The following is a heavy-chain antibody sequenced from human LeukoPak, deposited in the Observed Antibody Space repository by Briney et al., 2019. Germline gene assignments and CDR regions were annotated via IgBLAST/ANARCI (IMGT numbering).Heavy chain of an antibody. CDR2: ISAYNGNT. CDR3: ARTQWPAYFDY. V-gene: IGHV1-18*01. J-gene: IGHJ4*02. Sequence: ASVNVSCKASGYTFTSYGISWVRQAPGQGREWMGWISAYNGNTNYAQKLQGRVTMTTDTSTSTAYMELRSLRSDDTAVYYCARTQWPAYFDYWGQGTLVTVSS. D-gene: IGHD6-19*01. CDR1: GYTFTSYG.